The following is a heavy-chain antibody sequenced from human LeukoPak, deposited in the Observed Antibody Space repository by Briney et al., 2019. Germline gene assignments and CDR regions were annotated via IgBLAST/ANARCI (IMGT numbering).Heavy chain of an antibody. CDR3: ARDQLLWFGELQMAYGMDV. V-gene: IGHV4-38-2*02. Sequence: SETLSLTCAVSGYSISSGYYWGWIRQPPGKGLEWTGSIYHSGSTYYNPSLKSRVTISVDTSKNQFSLKLSSVTAADTAVYYCARDQLLWFGELQMAYGMDVWGKGTTVTVSS. J-gene: IGHJ6*04. CDR2: IYHSGST. D-gene: IGHD3-10*01. CDR1: GYSISSGYY.